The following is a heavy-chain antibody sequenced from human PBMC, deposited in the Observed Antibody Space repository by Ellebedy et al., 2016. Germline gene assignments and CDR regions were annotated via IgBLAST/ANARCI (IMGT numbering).Heavy chain of an antibody. CDR1: GYTFTSYG. V-gene: IGHV1-18*01. Sequence: ASVKVSCXASGYTFTSYGISWVRQAPGQGLEWMGWISAYNGNTNYAQKLQGRVTMTTDTSTSTAYMELRSLRSDDTAVYYCARFPEETYYDILTGDGADYWGQGTLVTVSS. CDR3: ARFPEETYYDILTGDGADY. CDR2: ISAYNGNT. D-gene: IGHD3-9*01. J-gene: IGHJ4*02.